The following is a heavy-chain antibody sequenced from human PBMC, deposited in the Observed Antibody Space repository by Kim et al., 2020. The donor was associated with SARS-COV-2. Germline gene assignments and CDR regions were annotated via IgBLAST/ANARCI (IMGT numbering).Heavy chain of an antibody. J-gene: IGHJ6*02. V-gene: IGHV4-34*01. CDR3: ARDQQWLYYGMDV. CDR2: INHSGRT. CDR1: GGSFSGYY. D-gene: IGHD6-19*01. Sequence: SETLSLTCAVYGGSFSGYYWSWIRQPPGKGLEWIGEINHSGRTNYNPSLKSRVTMSVDTSKNQFSLKLSSVTAAATAVYYCARDQQWLYYGMDVWGQGTT.